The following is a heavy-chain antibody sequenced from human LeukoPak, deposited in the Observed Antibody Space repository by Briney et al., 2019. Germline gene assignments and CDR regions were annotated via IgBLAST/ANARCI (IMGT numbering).Heavy chain of an antibody. CDR2: INPSGGST. J-gene: IGHJ5*02. V-gene: IGHV1-46*01. Sequence: ASVKVSCKASGYTFTSYYMHWVRQAPGQGLEWMGIINPSGGSTSYAQKFQGRVTMTRDMSTSTVYMELSSLRSEDTAVYYCAREGYYYDSSGYSNWFDPWGQGNLVTVSS. CDR3: AREGYYYDSSGYSNWFDP. CDR1: GYTFTSYY. D-gene: IGHD3-22*01.